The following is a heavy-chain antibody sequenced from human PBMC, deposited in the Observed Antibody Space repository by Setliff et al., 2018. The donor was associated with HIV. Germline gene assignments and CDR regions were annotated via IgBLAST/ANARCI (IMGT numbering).Heavy chain of an antibody. Sequence: ASVKVSCKSSGYIFTRYYIHWVRQAPGQGLEWMGWLNSNSDGTFYAQKFQDRVIMTRDTSSSTAYMELSSLTSDDTAVYYCSIDVIGGWLRPMPDYWGPGTLVTVSS. CDR2: LNSNSDGT. CDR3: SIDVIGGWLRPMPDY. D-gene: IGHD5-12*01. J-gene: IGHJ4*02. CDR1: GYIFTRYY. V-gene: IGHV1-2*02.